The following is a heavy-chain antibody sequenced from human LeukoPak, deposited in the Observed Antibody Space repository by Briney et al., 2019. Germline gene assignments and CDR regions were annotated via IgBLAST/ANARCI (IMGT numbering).Heavy chain of an antibody. J-gene: IGHJ4*02. Sequence: KPGGSLRLSCAASGFTFSTYSMNWVRQAPGKGLEWVSSISSSSSHTYYADSLRGRFTISRDNAKNSLYLQMNSLRAEDTAVYHCARTSSGFDYWGQGVLVTVSS. CDR2: ISSSSSHT. D-gene: IGHD3-9*01. V-gene: IGHV3-21*01. CDR1: GFTFSTYS. CDR3: ARTSSGFDY.